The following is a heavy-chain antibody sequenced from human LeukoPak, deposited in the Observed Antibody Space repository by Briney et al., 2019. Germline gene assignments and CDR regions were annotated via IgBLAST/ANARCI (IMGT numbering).Heavy chain of an antibody. CDR3: ARERYGDYHDY. Sequence: ASVKVSCKASGYTFTSYGISWVRQAPGQGLEWMGWISAYNGNTNYAQKLQGRVTITTDTSTRTAYMELRSLRSDDTAVYYCARERYGDYHDYWGQGTLVTVSS. V-gene: IGHV1-18*01. CDR2: ISAYNGNT. CDR1: GYTFTSYG. D-gene: IGHD4-17*01. J-gene: IGHJ4*02.